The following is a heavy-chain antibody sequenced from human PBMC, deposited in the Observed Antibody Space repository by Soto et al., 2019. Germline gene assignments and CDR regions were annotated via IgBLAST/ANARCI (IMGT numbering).Heavy chain of an antibody. CDR3: ARDMDYYDSSGYPTTGYYGMDV. Sequence: PSETLSLTCTVSGGSISSYYWSWIRQPPGKGLEWIGYIYYSGSTNYNPSLKSRVTISVDTSKNQFSLKLSSVTAADTAVYYCARDMDYYDSSGYPTTGYYGMDVWGQGTTVT. J-gene: IGHJ6*02. CDR2: IYYSGST. CDR1: GGSISSYY. V-gene: IGHV4-59*01. D-gene: IGHD3-22*01.